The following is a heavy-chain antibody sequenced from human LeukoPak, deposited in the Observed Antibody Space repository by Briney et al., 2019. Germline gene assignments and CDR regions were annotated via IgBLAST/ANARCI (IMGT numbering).Heavy chain of an antibody. CDR2: ISNGGSTI. Sequence: GGSLRLSCAASGFTFSDYNMNWVRDAPGGGREWVSYISNGGSTIHHADSVKGRFTSSRDNAKKTLYLQMTSLRAEDTVVYYGARSIGLTAGGVYVWGEGTTVTV. V-gene: IGHV3-11*01. CDR3: ARSIGLTAGGVYV. CDR1: GFTFSDYN. D-gene: IGHD2/OR15-2a*01. J-gene: IGHJ6*02.